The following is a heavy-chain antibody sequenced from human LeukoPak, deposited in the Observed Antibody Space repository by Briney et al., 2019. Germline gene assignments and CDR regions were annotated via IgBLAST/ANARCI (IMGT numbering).Heavy chain of an antibody. CDR2: ISWDGGST. J-gene: IGHJ6*04. CDR1: GFTFDDYA. D-gene: IGHD3-10*01. V-gene: IGHV3-43D*03. Sequence: GGSLRLSCAASGFTFDDYAMHWVRQAPGKGLEWISLISWDGGSTYYADSVKGRFTISRDNSKNSLYLQMNSLRAEDTALYYCAKDMEDRITMVRGVIFPLMDVWGKGTTVTVSS. CDR3: AKDMEDRITMVRGVIFPLMDV.